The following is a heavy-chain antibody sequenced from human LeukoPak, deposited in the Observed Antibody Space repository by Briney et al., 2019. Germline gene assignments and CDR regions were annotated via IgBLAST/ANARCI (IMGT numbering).Heavy chain of an antibody. V-gene: IGHV4-61*02. D-gene: IGHD2-21*02. CDR3: ARAVVVTALQYYFDN. CDR2: IYASGSS. Sequence: SQTLSLICTVSGGSISRGTYYWSWIRQPAGKGLEWIGRIYASGSSNYNPSLKSRVNLSVDTSKNQFSLRLTSVTAADTAVYYCARAVVVTALQYYFDNWGQGTLVTVSS. CDR1: GGSISRGTYY. J-gene: IGHJ4*02.